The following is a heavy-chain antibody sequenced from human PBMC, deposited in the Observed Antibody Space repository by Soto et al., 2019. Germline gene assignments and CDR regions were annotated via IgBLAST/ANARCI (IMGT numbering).Heavy chain of an antibody. J-gene: IGHJ4*02. CDR1: GFTFSRYL. CDR3: AAGYSVYF. Sequence: GGSLRLSCAASGFTFSRYLMHWVRQAPGKGLVWVSRISTDGSDSAYADSVKGRFTISRDNAKNTLYLQMNSLRAEDTAVYYCAAGYSVYFWGQGAQVTVSS. D-gene: IGHD2-15*01. CDR2: ISTDGSDS. V-gene: IGHV3-74*01.